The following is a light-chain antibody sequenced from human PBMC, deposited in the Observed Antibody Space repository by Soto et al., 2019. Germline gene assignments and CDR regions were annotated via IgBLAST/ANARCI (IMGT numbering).Light chain of an antibody. CDR3: CSYAGSGAWV. J-gene: IGLJ3*02. CDR1: SSEVGSYNA. V-gene: IGLV2-23*01. Sequence: QSVLTQPASVSGSPGQSITISCTGSSSEVGSYNAVSWYQQHPGKAPKLMIYEGNKRPSGVSNRFSGSKSGNTASLTISGLQAEDEAAYYCCSYAGSGAWVFGGGTKVTVL. CDR2: EGN.